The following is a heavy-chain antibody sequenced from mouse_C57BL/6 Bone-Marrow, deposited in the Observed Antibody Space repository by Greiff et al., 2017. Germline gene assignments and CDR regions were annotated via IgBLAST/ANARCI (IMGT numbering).Heavy chain of an antibody. Sequence: EVKLVESGGGLVKPGGSLKLSCAASGFTFSSYAMSWVRQTPETRLEWVATISDGGSYTYYPDNVKGRFTISRDNAKNNLYLQMSHLKSEDTAMYYCARGGSTMNDYGGQGTTLTVSS. J-gene: IGHJ2*01. CDR1: GFTFSSYA. CDR3: ARGGSTMNDY. D-gene: IGHD2-4*01. V-gene: IGHV5-4*03. CDR2: ISDGGSYT.